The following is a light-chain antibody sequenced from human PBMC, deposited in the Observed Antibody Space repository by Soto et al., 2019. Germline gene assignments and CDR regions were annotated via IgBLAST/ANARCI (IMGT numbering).Light chain of an antibody. CDR3: QHFANLPMT. CDR2: TAS. V-gene: IGKV1-5*03. J-gene: IGKJ5*01. CDR1: QTISSW. Sequence: DIETSQSPPPLSGSVGDRVTVTCRASQTISSWLAWYQQQPGKAPKLLIYTASTLESGVPSRFSGSGSGTEFTLTISSLQPQDIATYYCQHFANLPMTFGQGTRLEIK.